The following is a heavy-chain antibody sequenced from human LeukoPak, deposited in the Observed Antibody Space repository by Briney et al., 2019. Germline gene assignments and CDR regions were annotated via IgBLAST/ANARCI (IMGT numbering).Heavy chain of an antibody. CDR2: ISKSGSTM. D-gene: IGHD3-16*01. V-gene: IGHV3-48*04. J-gene: IGHJ5*02. CDR3: ARGGDLNWFDP. Sequence: GGSLRLSCAASGFPFSGYSMNWVRQAPGKGLEWVSYISKSGSTMYYADSVKGRFTISRDNAKNSLYLQMNSLRAEDTAVYYCARGGDLNWFDPWGQGTLVTVSS. CDR1: GFPFSGYS.